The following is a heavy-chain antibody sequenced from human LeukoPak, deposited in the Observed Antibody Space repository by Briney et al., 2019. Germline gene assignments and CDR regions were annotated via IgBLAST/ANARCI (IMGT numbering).Heavy chain of an antibody. D-gene: IGHD2-2*01. Sequence: PSETLSLTCTVSGCSISSYYWSWIRQPPGKGLEWVWYIYYSGGTYYNASLKSRVTISGDTSKNHLSLKMNCVSAEDTAVYYCALATVVAAAIAFDYLVQGSMVTDSS. J-gene: IGHJ4*02. CDR2: IYYSGGT. V-gene: IGHV4-59*01. CDR1: GCSISSYY. CDR3: ALATVVAAAIAFDY.